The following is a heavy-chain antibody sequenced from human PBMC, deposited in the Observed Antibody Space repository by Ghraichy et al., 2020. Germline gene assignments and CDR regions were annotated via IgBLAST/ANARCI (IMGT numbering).Heavy chain of an antibody. CDR1: GYTFTSHF. D-gene: IGHD3-10*01. CDR3: ARDFGSPLTNDWYFDV. CDR2: INPRERST. J-gene: IGHJ2*01. V-gene: IGHV1-46*01. Sequence: ASVKVSCKASGYTFTSHFIHWVRQAPGEGLEWMGTINPRERSTTYGQKFQGRVTMTSDTSTSTLFLDLRSLRTDDTAVYFCARDFGSPLTNDWYFDVWGRGTLVTISS.